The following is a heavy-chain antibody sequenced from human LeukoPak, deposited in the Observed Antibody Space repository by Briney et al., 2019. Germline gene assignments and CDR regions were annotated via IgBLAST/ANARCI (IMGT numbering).Heavy chain of an antibody. Sequence: AGGSLRLSCAASGFTFSSYAMSWVRQAPGKGLEWVSAISGNGGSTYYADSVKGRFTISRDNSKNTLYLQMNSLRAEDTAVYYCARDPQRFGELLSYYFDYWGQGTLVTVSS. V-gene: IGHV3-23*01. D-gene: IGHD3-10*01. J-gene: IGHJ4*02. CDR1: GFTFSSYA. CDR3: ARDPQRFGELLSYYFDY. CDR2: ISGNGGST.